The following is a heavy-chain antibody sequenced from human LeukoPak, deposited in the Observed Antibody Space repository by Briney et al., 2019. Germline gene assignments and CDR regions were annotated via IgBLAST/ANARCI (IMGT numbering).Heavy chain of an antibody. D-gene: IGHD6-6*01. J-gene: IGHJ5*02. CDR3: ARYGSIAARPWCSWFDP. CDR2: IYYSGST. CDR1: GGSISSSSYY. V-gene: IGHV4-39*07. Sequence: SETLSLTCTVSGGSISSSSYYWGWIRQPPGKGLEWIGSIYYSGSTYYNPSLKSRVTISVDTSKNQFSLKLSSVTAADTAVYYCARYGSIAARPWCSWFDPWGQGTLVTVSS.